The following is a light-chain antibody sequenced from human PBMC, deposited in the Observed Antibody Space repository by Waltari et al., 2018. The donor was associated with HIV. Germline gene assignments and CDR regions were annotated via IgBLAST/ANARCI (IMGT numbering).Light chain of an antibody. Sequence: QSALTQPPSASGSTGQSVTISCTGTSSDVGAYNSVSWYQQHPGKAPKLLISEVTKRPSGVPDRFSGSKSGNTASLTVSGLQAEDEADFYCSSYAGSNNVVFGGGTKLTVL. CDR2: EVT. V-gene: IGLV2-8*01. CDR3: SSYAGSNNVV. CDR1: SSDVGAYNS. J-gene: IGLJ2*01.